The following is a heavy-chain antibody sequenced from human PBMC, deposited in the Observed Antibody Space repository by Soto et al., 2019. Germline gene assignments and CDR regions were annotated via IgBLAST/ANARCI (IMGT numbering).Heavy chain of an antibody. V-gene: IGHV1-69*02. CDR1: GGTFSSYT. CDR2: IIPILGIA. Sequence: QVQLVQSGAEVKKPGSSVKVSCKASGGTFSSYTISWVRQAPGQGLEWMGWIIPILGIANYAQKFQGRVTITADKSTSTAYMELSSLRSEDTAVYYCARVDSGYDFIDYWGQGTLVTVSS. J-gene: IGHJ4*02. CDR3: ARVDSGYDFIDY. D-gene: IGHD5-12*01.